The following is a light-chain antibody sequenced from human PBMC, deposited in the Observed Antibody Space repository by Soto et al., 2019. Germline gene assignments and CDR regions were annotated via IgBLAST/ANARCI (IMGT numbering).Light chain of an antibody. J-gene: IGLJ2*01. CDR3: QSYDSSLSAAV. CDR2: VNS. Sequence: QSVLTQPPSVSGAPGQRVTISCTGSSSNIGAGYDVHWYQQLPGTAPKLLIYVNSNRPSGVPDRFSGSKSGTSASLAIPGLQAEDEGDYYCQSYDSSLSAAVFGGGTKLTVL. V-gene: IGLV1-40*01. CDR1: SSNIGAGYD.